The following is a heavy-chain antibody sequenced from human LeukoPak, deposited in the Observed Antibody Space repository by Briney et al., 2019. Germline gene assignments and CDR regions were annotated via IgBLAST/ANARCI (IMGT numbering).Heavy chain of an antibody. Sequence: PGGSLRLSCAASGFTFSSYAMSWVRQAPGKGLEWVSAISGSGGSTYYADSVKGRFTISRDNSKNTLYLQMNSLRAEDTAVYYCANSLYDTSGYWVAEYFQHWGQGTLVTVSS. CDR1: GFTFSSYA. D-gene: IGHD3-22*01. CDR3: ANSLYDTSGYWVAEYFQH. CDR2: ISGSGGST. J-gene: IGHJ1*01. V-gene: IGHV3-23*01.